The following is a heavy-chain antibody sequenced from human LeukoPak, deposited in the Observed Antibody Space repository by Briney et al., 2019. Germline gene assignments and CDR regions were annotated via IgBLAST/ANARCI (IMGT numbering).Heavy chain of an antibody. CDR2: INHSGST. CDR3: ERDFSWDDY. Sequence: SETLSLTCAVYGGSFSGYYWSWIRQPPGRGLEWIGEINHSGSTNYNPSLKSRVTISVDTSKNQFSLKLSSVTAADTAVYYCERDFSWDDYWGQGTLVTVSS. J-gene: IGHJ4*02. D-gene: IGHD1-26*01. V-gene: IGHV4-34*01. CDR1: GGSFSGYY.